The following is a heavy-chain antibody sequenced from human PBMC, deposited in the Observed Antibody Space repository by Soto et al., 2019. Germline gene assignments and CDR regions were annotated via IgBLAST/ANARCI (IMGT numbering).Heavy chain of an antibody. J-gene: IGHJ4*02. CDR3: ARDHVGPRDARYSGSYPFDY. Sequence: QVQLVQSGAEVKKPGSSVKVSCKASGGTFSSYAISWVRQAPGQGLEWMGGIIPIFGTANYAQKFQGRVTITADESTSTAYMELSSLRSEDTAVYYCARDHVGPRDARYSGSYPFDYWGQGTLVTVSS. V-gene: IGHV1-69*01. CDR1: GGTFSSYA. CDR2: IIPIFGTA. D-gene: IGHD1-26*01.